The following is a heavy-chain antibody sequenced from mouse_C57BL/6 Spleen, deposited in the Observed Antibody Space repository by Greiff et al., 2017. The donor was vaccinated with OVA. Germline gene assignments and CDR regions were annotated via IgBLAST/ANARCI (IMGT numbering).Heavy chain of an antibody. Sequence: VQLQQSGAELVKPGASVKLSCTASGFNIKDYYMHWVKQRNEQGLAWIGRIDPEDGATKYAPKFQGKATITADTSSNTADLQLSSLTSEDTAVYYCATYLSFSSSCRCFDYWGKGTTLTVSS. V-gene: IGHV14-2*01. CDR1: GFNIKDYY. CDR3: ATYLSFSSSCRCFDY. D-gene: IGHD1-3*01. J-gene: IGHJ2*01. CDR2: IDPEDGAT.